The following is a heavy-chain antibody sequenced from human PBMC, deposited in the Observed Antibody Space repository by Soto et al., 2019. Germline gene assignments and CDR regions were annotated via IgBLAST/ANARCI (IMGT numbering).Heavy chain of an antibody. CDR2: IYYSGST. D-gene: IGHD3-10*01. V-gene: IGHV4-39*01. CDR3: ASGSGSYYNDQHNSFDP. CDR1: GGSVSSGNYY. J-gene: IGHJ5*02. Sequence: SETLSLTCTVSGGSVSSGNYYWGWVRRRPGKGLEWIGYIYYSGSTYYNPSLKSRVTISVDTSKNQFSLKPSSVTAADTAVYYCASGSGSYYNDQHNSFDPWGQGTLVTVSS.